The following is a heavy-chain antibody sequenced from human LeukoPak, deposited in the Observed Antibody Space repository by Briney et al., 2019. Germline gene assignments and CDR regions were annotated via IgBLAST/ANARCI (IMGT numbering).Heavy chain of an antibody. D-gene: IGHD3-10*01. CDR3: ARGVLLWFGETDRDVRGYYYYMDV. CDR2: IIPIFGTA. J-gene: IGHJ6*03. CDR1: GGTFSSYA. V-gene: IGHV1-69*13. Sequence: SVKVSCKASGGTFSSYAISWVRQAPGQGLEWMGGIIPIFGTANYAQKFQGRVTITADESTSTAYMELSSLRSEDTAVYYCARGVLLWFGETDRDVRGYYYYMDVWGKGTTVTISS.